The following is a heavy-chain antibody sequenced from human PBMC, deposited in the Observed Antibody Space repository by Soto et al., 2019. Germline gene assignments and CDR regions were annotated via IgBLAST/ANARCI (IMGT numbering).Heavy chain of an antibody. V-gene: IGHV3-30*04. CDR2: ISYDGSDE. CDR1: WFKFMNYV. J-gene: IGHJ6*02. Sequence: SLRLSCAASWFKFMNYVFHWVRQAPGKGLEWVAVISYDGSDEHYTDSVKGRFTISRDNSRDTVYLQMSGLRSEDTAVYYCARVGEYGDSTYSNYAMDVLGQGTTVNVSS. CDR3: ARVGEYGDSTYSNYAMDV. D-gene: IGHD2-15*01.